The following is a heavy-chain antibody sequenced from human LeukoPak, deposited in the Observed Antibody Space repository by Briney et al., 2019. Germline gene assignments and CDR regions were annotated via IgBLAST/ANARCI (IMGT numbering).Heavy chain of an antibody. V-gene: IGHV4-61*02. CDR1: GGSINSATYY. CDR2: IYTSGST. J-gene: IGHJ4*02. CDR3: ARNSCPSGTCYDNRGYFDY. D-gene: IGHD2-15*01. Sequence: SETLSLTCTVSGGSINSATYYWTWIRQPAGKGLEWIGRIYTSGSTNYNPSLKSRVTISVDTSKNQFSLKLSSVTAADTAVYYCARNSCPSGTCYDNRGYFDYWGQGTLVTVSS.